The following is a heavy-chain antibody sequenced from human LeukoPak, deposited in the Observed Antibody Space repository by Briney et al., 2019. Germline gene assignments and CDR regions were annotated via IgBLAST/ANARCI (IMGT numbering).Heavy chain of an antibody. D-gene: IGHD3-10*01. J-gene: IGHJ3*01. V-gene: IGHV3-48*02. CDR1: GFTFSRYN. CDR2: ISSSSSNR. CDR3: ARDPTMGGAFDV. Sequence: GGSLRLSCEASGFTFSRYNMNWVRQAPGKGLQWVSYISSSSSNRYYAESVKGRFTVSRDNAKNSLYLQMNSLRDQDRAVYYCARDPTMGGAFDVWGQGTTVTVSS.